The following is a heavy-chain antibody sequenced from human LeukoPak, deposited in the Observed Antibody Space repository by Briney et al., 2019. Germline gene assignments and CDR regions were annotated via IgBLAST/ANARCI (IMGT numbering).Heavy chain of an antibody. CDR3: AKDGDSSSSIYYYYYMDV. D-gene: IGHD6-6*01. CDR2: ISGSGGST. V-gene: IGHV3-23*01. J-gene: IGHJ6*03. CDR1: GFTFSSYA. Sequence: GGSLRLSCAASGFTFSSYAMSWVRQAPGKGLEWVSAISGSGGSTYYADSVKGRFTISRDNSKNTLYLQMNSLRAEDTAVYYCAKDGDSSSSIYYYYYMDVWGKGTTVTVSS.